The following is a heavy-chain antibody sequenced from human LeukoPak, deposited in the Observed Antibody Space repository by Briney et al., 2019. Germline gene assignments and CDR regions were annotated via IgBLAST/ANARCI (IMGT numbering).Heavy chain of an antibody. Sequence: PSETLSLTCTVSGGSINSYYWSWIRQPPGKGLEWIGYIYYSGSTNYNPSLKSRVTISVDTSKNQFSLKLSSVTAADTAVYYCARDQRGYNDYWGQGTLVTVSS. CDR1: GGSINSYY. J-gene: IGHJ4*02. V-gene: IGHV4-59*01. CDR3: ARDQRGYNDY. D-gene: IGHD5-24*01. CDR2: IYYSGST.